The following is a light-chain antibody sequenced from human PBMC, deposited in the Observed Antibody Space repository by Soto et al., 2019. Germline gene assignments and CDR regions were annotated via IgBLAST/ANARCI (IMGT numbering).Light chain of an antibody. J-gene: IGLJ3*02. CDR1: ALAKQY. CDR2: KDS. V-gene: IGLV3-25*03. Sequence: SYELTQPPSVSVSPGQTARITCSGDALAKQYAYWYRQKPGQAPVLMIYKDSERPSGIPERVSGSSSGTTVMLTISRVQEEDEADYYCQSSDNSGISVLFGGGTKLTVL. CDR3: QSSDNSGISVL.